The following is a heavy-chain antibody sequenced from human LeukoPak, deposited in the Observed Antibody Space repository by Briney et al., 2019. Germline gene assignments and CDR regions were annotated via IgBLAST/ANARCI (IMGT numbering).Heavy chain of an antibody. D-gene: IGHD3-10*01. CDR3: ARGGYYGSGNDFRFDP. CDR2: IYTSGST. V-gene: IGHV4-4*07. Sequence: SETLSLTCTVSGGSISSYYWSWIRQPAGKGLEWIGRIYTSGSTNYKPSLKSRVTISVDPSKNQFSLKLSSVTAADTAVYYCARGGYYGSGNDFRFDPWGQGTLVTVSS. J-gene: IGHJ5*02. CDR1: GGSISSYY.